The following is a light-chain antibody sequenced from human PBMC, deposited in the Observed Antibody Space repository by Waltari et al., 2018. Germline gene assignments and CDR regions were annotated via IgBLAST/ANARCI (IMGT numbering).Light chain of an antibody. J-gene: IGKJ1*01. CDR2: KVS. CDR3: MQGTHWPPWT. V-gene: IGKV2-30*02. CDR1: PSLVQRDGNTY. Sequence: DVVMPQSPLSLPVTLGQPASISCRSSPSLVQRDGNTYLSWFQQRPGQSPRRLIYKVSNRDSGVPDRFSGSGSGTDFTLKISRVEAEDVGVYYCMQGTHWPPWTFGQGTKVEIQ.